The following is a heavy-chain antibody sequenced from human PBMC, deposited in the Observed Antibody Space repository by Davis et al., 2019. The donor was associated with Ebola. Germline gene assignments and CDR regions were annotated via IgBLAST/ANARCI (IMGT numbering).Heavy chain of an antibody. Sequence: SETLSLTCAVSGGSISSSNWWSWVRQPPGKGLEWIGEIYHSGSTNYKPSLKSRVTISVDKSKNQFSLKLTSVTAADTAVYYCARAVSAARFDYWGQGTLVTVSS. CDR1: GGSISSSNW. CDR2: IYHSGST. V-gene: IGHV4-4*02. J-gene: IGHJ4*02. D-gene: IGHD2-2*01. CDR3: ARAVSAARFDY.